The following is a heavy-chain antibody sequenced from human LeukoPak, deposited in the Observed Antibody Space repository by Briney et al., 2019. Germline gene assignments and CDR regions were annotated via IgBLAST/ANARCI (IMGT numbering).Heavy chain of an antibody. CDR2: IYTSGST. J-gene: IGHJ4*02. CDR1: GGSISSGSYY. CDR3: ARSQRREMATKNWSHFDY. Sequence: SQTLSLTCTVSGGSISSGSYYWSWIRQPAGKGLEWIGRIYTSGSTNYNPSLKSRVTISVDTSKNQFSLKLSSVTAADTAVYYCARSQRREMATKNWSHFDYWGQGTLVTVSS. V-gene: IGHV4-61*02. D-gene: IGHD5-24*01.